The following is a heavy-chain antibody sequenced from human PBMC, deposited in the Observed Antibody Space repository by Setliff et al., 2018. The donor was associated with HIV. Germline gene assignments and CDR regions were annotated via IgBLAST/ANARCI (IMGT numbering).Heavy chain of an antibody. CDR3: ASRSYGSSDYYYYMDV. CDR2: ISAYNGNT. CDR1: GGTFSNYG. Sequence: GASVKVSCKASGGTFSNYGMSWVRQAPGQGLEWMGWISAYNGNTNYAQKLQGRVTMTTDTSTSTAYMELRSLRSDDTAVYYCASRSYGSSDYYYYMDVWGKGTTVTVSS. V-gene: IGHV1-18*01. J-gene: IGHJ6*03. D-gene: IGHD5-18*01.